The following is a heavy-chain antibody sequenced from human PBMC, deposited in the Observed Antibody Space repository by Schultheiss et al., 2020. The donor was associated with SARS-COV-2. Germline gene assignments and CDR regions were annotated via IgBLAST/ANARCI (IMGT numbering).Heavy chain of an antibody. D-gene: IGHD3-10*01. V-gene: IGHV3-30*18. CDR3: AKDRSFGEFHFDY. J-gene: IGHJ4*02. CDR1: GFTFSSYG. CDR2: ISYDGSNK. Sequence: GGSLRLSCAASGFTFSSYGMHWVRQAPGKGLEWVAVISYDGSNKYYADSVKGRFTISRDNSKNTLYLQMNSLRAEDTAVYYCAKDRSFGEFHFDYWGQGTLVTVSS.